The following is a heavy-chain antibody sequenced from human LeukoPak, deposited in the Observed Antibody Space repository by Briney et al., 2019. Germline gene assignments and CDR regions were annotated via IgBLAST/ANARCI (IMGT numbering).Heavy chain of an antibody. Sequence: SSETLSLTCTVSGGPISVHYWSWIRQAPGKGLEWIGYILYSGSTDYNPSLKSRVTISVDTSKNQFSLRLTSVTAADTAVYYCARRLAVTGRYYFDYWGQGTLVTVSS. CDR3: ARRLAVTGRYYFDY. D-gene: IGHD6-13*01. CDR2: ILYSGST. V-gene: IGHV4-59*11. CDR1: GGPISVHY. J-gene: IGHJ4*02.